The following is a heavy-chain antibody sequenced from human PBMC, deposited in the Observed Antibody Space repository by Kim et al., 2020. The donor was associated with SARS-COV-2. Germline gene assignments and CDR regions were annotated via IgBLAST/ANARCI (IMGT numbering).Heavy chain of an antibody. J-gene: IGHJ4*02. V-gene: IGHV3-23*01. CDR3: AIVASKLRFLNFEY. D-gene: IGHD3-3*01. Sequence: YAVSVKGRFTISRDNSKNTQYLQLNSLRAEDTAVYYCAIVASKLRFLNFEYWGQGTLVTVSP.